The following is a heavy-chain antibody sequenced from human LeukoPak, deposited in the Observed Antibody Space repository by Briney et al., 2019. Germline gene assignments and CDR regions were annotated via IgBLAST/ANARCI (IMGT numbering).Heavy chain of an antibody. CDR3: ARVSRYQLLYRDAFDI. CDR2: INAGNGNT. J-gene: IGHJ3*02. D-gene: IGHD2-2*02. Sequence: ASVKVSCKASGYTFTSYAMHWVRQAPGQRLEWMGWINAGNGNTKYSQKFQGRVTITRDTSASTAYMELSSLRSEDTAVYYCARVSRYQLLYRDAFDIWGQGTMVTVSS. V-gene: IGHV1-3*01. CDR1: GYTFTSYA.